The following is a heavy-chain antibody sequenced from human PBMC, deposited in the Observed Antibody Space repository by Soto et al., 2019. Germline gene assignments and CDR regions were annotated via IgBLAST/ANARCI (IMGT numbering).Heavy chain of an antibody. D-gene: IGHD1-26*01. Sequence: QVQLEQSGAEVKKPGASVKVSCKASGFTFTGHYIHWVRQAPGQGLGWMGWINPNSGGTSSAQKVQGRVTMTRDTSITTAYMELSRLCSDDTAVYYCAKRGSYYRRYIGYFDYWGHTTLVTFS. CDR1: GFTFTGHY. CDR2: INPNSGGT. V-gene: IGHV1-2*02. CDR3: AKRGSYYRRYIGYFDY. J-gene: IGHJ4*01.